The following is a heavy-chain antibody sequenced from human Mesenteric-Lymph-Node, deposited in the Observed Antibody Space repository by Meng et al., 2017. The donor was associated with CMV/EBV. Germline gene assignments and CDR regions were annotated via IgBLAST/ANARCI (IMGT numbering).Heavy chain of an antibody. D-gene: IGHD4-17*01. J-gene: IGHJ3*02. CDR2: IYSGGSST. V-gene: IGHV3-23*03. CDR1: GFTFDDYA. Sequence: GGSLKISCAASGFTFDDYAMHWVRQAPGKGLEWVSVIYSGGSSTYYADSVKGRFTISRDNSKNTLYLQMNSLRAEDTAVYYCAKTRMTTVTNDAFDIWGQGTMVTVSS. CDR3: AKTRMTTVTNDAFDI.